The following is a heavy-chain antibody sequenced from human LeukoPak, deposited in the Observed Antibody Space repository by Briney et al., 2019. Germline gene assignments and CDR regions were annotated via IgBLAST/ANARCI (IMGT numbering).Heavy chain of an antibody. D-gene: IGHD6-25*01. V-gene: IGHV3-23*01. Sequence: GGSLRLSCAASGFTFSDYYMSWIRQAPGKGLEWVSAISDSGGSTYYADSVKGRFTISRDNSKNTLYLQMNSLRADDTAVYYCAKGGRGLAFDIWGQGTMVTVSS. J-gene: IGHJ3*02. CDR3: AKGGRGLAFDI. CDR2: ISDSGGST. CDR1: GFTFSDYY.